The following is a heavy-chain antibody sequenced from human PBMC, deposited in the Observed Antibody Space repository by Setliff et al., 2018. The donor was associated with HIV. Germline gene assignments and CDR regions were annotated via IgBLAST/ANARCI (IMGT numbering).Heavy chain of an antibody. CDR3: ARTRSGGSSVYYYYYMDV. J-gene: IGHJ6*03. V-gene: IGHV1-8*01. CDR2: MNPDSGNT. CDR1: GYTSTSYD. D-gene: IGHD2-15*01. Sequence: ASVKVSCKASGYTSTSYDINWVRQATGQGLEWMGWMNPDSGNTGSAQSFQGRLTITWNTSISTAYMELGSPGFDDTAVYFCARTRSGGSSVYYYYYMDVWGQGTAVTVSS.